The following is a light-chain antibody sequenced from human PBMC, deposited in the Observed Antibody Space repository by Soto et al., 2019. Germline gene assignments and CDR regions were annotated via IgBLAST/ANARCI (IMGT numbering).Light chain of an antibody. Sequence: QSVLTQPASVSGSTGQSITISCTGTSSDVGTYNFVSWYQQHPGKAPKLMIYEVSSRPSGVSNRFSGSKSGNTASLTISGLQAEDEADYYCSSYSSTSTPWVFGGGTKLTVL. V-gene: IGLV2-14*01. CDR3: SSYSSTSTPWV. CDR1: SSDVGTYNF. J-gene: IGLJ3*02. CDR2: EVS.